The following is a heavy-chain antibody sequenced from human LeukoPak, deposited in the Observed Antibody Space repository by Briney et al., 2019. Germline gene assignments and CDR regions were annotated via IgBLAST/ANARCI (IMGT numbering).Heavy chain of an antibody. Sequence: SETLSLTCTVSGGSISSSSYYWGWIRQPPGKGLEWIGSIYYSGSTYYNPSLKSRVTISVDTSKTQFSLKLSSVTAADTAVYYCARHLWDDSSGYYSYYYMDVWGKGTTVTVSS. J-gene: IGHJ6*03. D-gene: IGHD3-22*01. CDR3: ARHLWDDSSGYYSYYYMDV. V-gene: IGHV4-39*01. CDR2: IYYSGST. CDR1: GGSISSSSYY.